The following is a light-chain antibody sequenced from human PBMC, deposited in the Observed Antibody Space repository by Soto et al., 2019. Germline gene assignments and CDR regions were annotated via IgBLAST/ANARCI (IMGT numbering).Light chain of an antibody. CDR3: QHYSLYSPWT. V-gene: IGKV1-5*01. CDR1: QNINTW. J-gene: IGKJ1*01. CDR2: DAS. Sequence: DIPMTQSPSSLSVSVGDRVTITCRTSQNINTWLAWYQQRPGEAPKLLIYDASTVQRGVTSRFSGSGSGTEFILPISSLQPDDSATYYCQHYSLYSPWTFGQGTKVEIK.